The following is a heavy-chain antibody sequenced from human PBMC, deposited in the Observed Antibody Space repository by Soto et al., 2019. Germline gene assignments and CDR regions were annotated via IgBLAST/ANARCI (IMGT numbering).Heavy chain of an antibody. V-gene: IGHV4-34*01. D-gene: IGHD3-16*01. CDR3: ARPQRTFGGVKVFDY. CDR2: INHSGST. J-gene: IGHJ4*02. CDR1: GASFSGYY. Sequence: PSETLSLTCVVYGASFSGYYWSWIRQPPGKGLEWIGEINHSGSTTYNPSLKSRVTISVDTSKNQFSLKLSSVTAADTAVYYCARPQRTFGGVKVFDYWGQGTLVTVSS.